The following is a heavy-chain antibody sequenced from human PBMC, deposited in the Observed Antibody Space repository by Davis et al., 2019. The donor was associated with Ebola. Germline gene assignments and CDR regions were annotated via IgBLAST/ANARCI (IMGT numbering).Heavy chain of an antibody. CDR1: GFTFSSYG. CDR2: ISYDGSKK. Sequence: PGGSLRLSCAASGFTFSSYGMHWVRQAPGKGLEWVAVISYDGSKKYYADSVKGRFTISRDNSKNTLHLQMNSLRAEDTALYYCAKEGYSGKYYPEYFQHWGQGTLVTVSS. V-gene: IGHV3-30*18. CDR3: AKEGYSGKYYPEYFQH. D-gene: IGHD1-26*01. J-gene: IGHJ1*01.